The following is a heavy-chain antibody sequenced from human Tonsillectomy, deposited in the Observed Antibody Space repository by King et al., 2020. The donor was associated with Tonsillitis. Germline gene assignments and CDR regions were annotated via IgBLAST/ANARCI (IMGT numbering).Heavy chain of an antibody. CDR3: AKVVSTAMVYYFDY. CDR2: ISGSGGST. J-gene: IGHJ4*02. V-gene: IGHV3-23*04. CDR1: GFTFSSSA. Sequence: VQLVESGGGLVQPGGSLRLSCAASGFTFSSSAIAWVRQAPEKGLEWVSGISGSGGSTYYADSVKGRFTISRDNSKNTLYLQMNILGAEDTALYYCAKVVSTAMVYYFDYWGQGTLVTVSS. D-gene: IGHD5-18*01.